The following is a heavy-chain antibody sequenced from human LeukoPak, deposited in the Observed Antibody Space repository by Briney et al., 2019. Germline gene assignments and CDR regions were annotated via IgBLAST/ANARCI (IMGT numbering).Heavy chain of an antibody. Sequence: ASVKVSCKVSGYTLTELSMHWVRQAPGKGLEWMGGFDPEDGETIYAQKFQGRVTMTEDTSTDTAYMELSSLRSEDTAVYYCARAQRPKFSGSWDGAFDIWGQGTMVTVSS. D-gene: IGHD1-26*01. V-gene: IGHV1-24*01. CDR1: GYTLTELS. J-gene: IGHJ3*02. CDR3: ARAQRPKFSGSWDGAFDI. CDR2: FDPEDGET.